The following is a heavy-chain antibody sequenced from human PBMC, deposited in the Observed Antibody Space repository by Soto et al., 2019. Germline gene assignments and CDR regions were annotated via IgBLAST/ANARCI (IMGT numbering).Heavy chain of an antibody. CDR3: AKIRCTTRLQAEAAI. J-gene: IGHJ4*02. CDR2: VIPIFGTP. Sequence: QVQLVQSVAEVKKPGSSVKVSCKSSGGTFGSYAISWVRQAPGQGLEWMGGVIPIFGTPHYAQTFHGRVPITFEIPSSTAYLELSSPKPADTAVYYCAKIRCTTRLQAEAAIWCQGALVTVSS. CDR1: GGTFGSYA. V-gene: IGHV1-69*06. D-gene: IGHD6-13*01.